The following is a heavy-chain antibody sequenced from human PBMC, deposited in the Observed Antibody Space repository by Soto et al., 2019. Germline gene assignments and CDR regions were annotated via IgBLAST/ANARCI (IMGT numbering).Heavy chain of an antibody. CDR3: AKASRQWLGIDF. Sequence: EVQLVESGGGLVQPGRSLRLSCAASGFTFDDYAMHWVRQAPGKGLEWVAGISWNSGNMGYGESVKGRFTISRDNAKSSLFLQMNSLRAEDTALYYCAKASRQWLGIDFWGQGTLVTVSS. CDR2: ISWNSGNM. J-gene: IGHJ4*02. D-gene: IGHD6-19*01. CDR1: GFTFDDYA. V-gene: IGHV3-9*01.